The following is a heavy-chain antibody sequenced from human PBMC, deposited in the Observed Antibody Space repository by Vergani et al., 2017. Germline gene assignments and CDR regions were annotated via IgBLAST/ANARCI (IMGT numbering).Heavy chain of an antibody. CDR3: ARDGSSYDPRFDY. D-gene: IGHD1-26*01. V-gene: IGHV1-2*02. Sequence: QVQLVQSGAEVRKPGASVTVSCKTSEYSFIGYYIHWVRQAPGLGLEWMGRINPKTGDTIYAQNFQDRVSMTRETSITTAYMELRRLSSDDTAVYYCARDGSSYDPRFDYWGQGTLVTVSS. J-gene: IGHJ4*02. CDR2: INPKTGDT. CDR1: EYSFIGYY.